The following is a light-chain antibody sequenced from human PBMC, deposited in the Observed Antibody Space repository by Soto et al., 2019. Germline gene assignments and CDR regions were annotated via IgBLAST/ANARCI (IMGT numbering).Light chain of an antibody. Sequence: PGVRATLSCRASQRVSSYFAWYQQEPGQVPRLVIYDASNRATGIPGRFSGSVSGTDFTLTISSLEPEDFGVYYCQQRSTWPRTFGQGTNVQIK. V-gene: IGKV3-11*01. CDR2: DAS. CDR1: QRVSSY. J-gene: IGKJ1*01. CDR3: QQRSTWPRT.